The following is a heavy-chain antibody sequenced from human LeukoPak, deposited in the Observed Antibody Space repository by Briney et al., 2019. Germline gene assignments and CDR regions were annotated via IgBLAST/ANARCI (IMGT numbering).Heavy chain of an antibody. CDR2: IKEDGSKK. CDR3: VRDAVTAY. V-gene: IGHV3-7*01. J-gene: IGHJ4*02. Sequence: PGGSLRLSCAASGFTFSEFWMSWVRQAPGKGLEWLANIKEDGSKKYYVDSVKGRFTISRDNAKNSLFLQMNSLRNEDTPVYYCVRDAVTAYWGQGTLVTVSS. D-gene: IGHD2-21*02. CDR1: GFTFSEFW.